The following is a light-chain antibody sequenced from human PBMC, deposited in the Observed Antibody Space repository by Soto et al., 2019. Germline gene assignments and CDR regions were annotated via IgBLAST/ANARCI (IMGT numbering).Light chain of an antibody. J-gene: IGLJ1*01. CDR2: EVS. Sequence: QSVLTPPATVSGSPGQSITIPSTGASSDVGAYNLVSWYQQHPGKAPKLMISEVSQRPSGVSNRFSGSKSGNAASLTISGLQAEDEADYYCCSYAGGSTLYVFGTGTKVTVL. CDR1: SSDVGAYNL. CDR3: CSYAGGSTLYV. V-gene: IGLV2-23*02.